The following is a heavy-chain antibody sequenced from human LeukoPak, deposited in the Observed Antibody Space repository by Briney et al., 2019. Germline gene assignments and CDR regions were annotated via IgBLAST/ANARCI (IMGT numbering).Heavy chain of an antibody. D-gene: IGHD6-13*01. CDR2: INHSGST. V-gene: IGHV4-4*02. CDR1: GGSISSSNW. J-gene: IGHJ4*02. Sequence: SETLSLTCAVSGGSISSSNWWSWVRQPPGKGLEWIGEINHSGSTNYNPSLKSRVTISVDTSKNQFSLKLSSVTAADTAVYYCARSIAQQLVNWGQGTLVTVSS. CDR3: ARSIAQQLVN.